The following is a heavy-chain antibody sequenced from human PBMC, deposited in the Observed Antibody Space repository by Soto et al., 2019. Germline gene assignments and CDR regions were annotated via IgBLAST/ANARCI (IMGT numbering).Heavy chain of an antibody. CDR1: GFTFSSYA. D-gene: IGHD4-17*01. CDR3: AKDRTTVTTGVFLFDY. V-gene: IGHV3-23*01. Sequence: EVQLLESGGGLVQPGGSLRLSCAASGFTFSSYAMSWVRQAPGKGLEWVSAISGSGGSTYYADSVKGRFTISRDNSTNTLYLQMNSLRAEDTAVYYCAKDRTTVTTGVFLFDYWGQGTLVTVSS. CDR2: ISGSGGST. J-gene: IGHJ4*02.